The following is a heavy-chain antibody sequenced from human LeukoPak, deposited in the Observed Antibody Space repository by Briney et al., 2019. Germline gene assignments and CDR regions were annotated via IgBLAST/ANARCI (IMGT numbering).Heavy chain of an antibody. Sequence: GGSLRLSCAASGFTLINAWMAWVRQAPGKGLEWVGRIKAKAHGGTIEYAAPVKGRFTISRDDSKNTLYLQMNSLKTEDTAVYYCTTDGVGVEGATYDNWGQGTLVSVSS. CDR3: TTDGVGVEGATYDN. CDR2: IKAKAHGGTI. D-gene: IGHD1-26*01. J-gene: IGHJ4*02. CDR1: GFTLINAW. V-gene: IGHV3-15*01.